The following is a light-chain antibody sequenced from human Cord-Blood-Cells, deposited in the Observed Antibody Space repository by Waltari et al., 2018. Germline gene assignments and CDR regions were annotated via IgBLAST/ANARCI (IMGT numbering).Light chain of an antibody. CDR3: QQYYSTPPT. V-gene: IGKV4-1*01. CDR1: QSVLYSSNNKNY. CDR2: WAS. Sequence: DIVMTQSPDSLAVSLGERATINCKSSQSVLYSSNNKNYLAWYQQQPGPPPKLLIYWASTRESGVPARFSGGGSGTDFTLTISSLQAEDVAVYYCQQYYSTPPTFGQGTKVEIK. J-gene: IGKJ1*01.